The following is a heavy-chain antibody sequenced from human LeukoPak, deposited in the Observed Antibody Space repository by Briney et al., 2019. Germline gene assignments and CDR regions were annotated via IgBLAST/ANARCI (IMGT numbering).Heavy chain of an antibody. CDR1: GFIFRNYG. D-gene: IGHD3-22*01. Sequence: GGSLRLSCAVSGFIFRNYGMHWVRQAPGKGLEWVGVISYDGSNEYYANSVKGRFTISRDNSKNTLYLQMNSLRAEDTAVYYCAQAGQDYYDSSGSLKNWFDPWGQGTLVIVSS. V-gene: IGHV3-30*18. CDR3: AQAGQDYYDSSGSLKNWFDP. J-gene: IGHJ5*02. CDR2: ISYDGSNE.